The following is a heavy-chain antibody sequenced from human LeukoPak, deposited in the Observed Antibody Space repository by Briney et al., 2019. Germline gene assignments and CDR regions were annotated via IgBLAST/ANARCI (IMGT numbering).Heavy chain of an antibody. CDR1: GYTCTSYY. Sequence: GASVKVSCKASGYTCTSYYMHWVRKAPGQGLEWMGIINPSGGTTSYAQKFQGRVTMTRDTSTSTVYMELSSLRSEDTAVYYCARSSSWYYVDYWGQGTLVAVSS. V-gene: IGHV1-46*01. CDR2: INPSGGTT. CDR3: ARSSSWYYVDY. J-gene: IGHJ4*02. D-gene: IGHD6-13*01.